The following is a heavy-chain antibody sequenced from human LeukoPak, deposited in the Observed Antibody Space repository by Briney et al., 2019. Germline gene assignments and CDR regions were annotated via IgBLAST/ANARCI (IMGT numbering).Heavy chain of an antibody. CDR1: GGSFSGYY. CDR3: ARVVDGSSWYGYAFDI. D-gene: IGHD6-13*01. J-gene: IGHJ3*02. Sequence: PSETLSLTCAVYGGSFSGYYWSWIRQPPGKGLEWIGSIYYSGSTYYNPSLKSRVTISVDTSKNQFSLKLSSVTAADTAVYYCARVVDGSSWYGYAFDIWGQGTMVTVSS. V-gene: IGHV4-34*01. CDR2: IYYSGST.